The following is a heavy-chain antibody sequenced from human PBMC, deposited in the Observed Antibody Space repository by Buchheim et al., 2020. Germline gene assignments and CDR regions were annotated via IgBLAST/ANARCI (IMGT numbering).Heavy chain of an antibody. CDR3: AVLAREYYGMDV. D-gene: IGHD3-10*02. Sequence: QVQLQQWGAGLLKPSETLSLTCAVYGGSFSGYYWSWIRQPPGKGLEWIGEINHSGSTNYNPSLTSRFTISVDTSKNQFSLKLSSVTAADTAVYYCAVLAREYYGMDVWGQGTT. CDR2: INHSGST. V-gene: IGHV4-34*01. J-gene: IGHJ6*02. CDR1: GGSFSGYY.